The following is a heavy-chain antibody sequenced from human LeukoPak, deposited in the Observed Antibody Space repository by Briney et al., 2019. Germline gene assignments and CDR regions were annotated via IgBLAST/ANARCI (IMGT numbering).Heavy chain of an antibody. CDR1: GGSISSGSYY. V-gene: IGHV4-61*02. CDR3: ARLSTSLFDY. Sequence: SQTLSLTCTVSGGSISSGSYYWSWIRQPAGKGLEWIGRIYTSGSTNYNPSLKSRVTISVDTSKNQFSLKLSSVTAADTAVYYCARLSTSLFDYWGQGTLVTVSS. J-gene: IGHJ4*02. CDR2: IYTSGST. D-gene: IGHD2-2*01.